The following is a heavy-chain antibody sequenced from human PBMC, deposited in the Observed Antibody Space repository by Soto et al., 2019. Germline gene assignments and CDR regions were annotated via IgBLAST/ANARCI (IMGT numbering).Heavy chain of an antibody. D-gene: IGHD6-13*01. CDR3: ARKYSSSWYYYYGMDV. V-gene: IGHV4-39*01. Sequence: EILALTCSLSGGCISSSSYYWGWIRQPPGKGLKWIGSIYYSGSTYYNPSLKSRVTISVDTSKNQFSLKLSSVTAADTAVYYCARKYSSSWYYYYGMDVWGQGTTVTVPS. J-gene: IGHJ6*02. CDR2: IYYSGST. CDR1: GGCISSSSYY.